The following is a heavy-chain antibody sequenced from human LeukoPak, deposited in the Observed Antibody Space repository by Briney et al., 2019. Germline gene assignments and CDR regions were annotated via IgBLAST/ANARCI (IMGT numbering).Heavy chain of an antibody. CDR1: GGSISSGGYY. Sequence: SETLSLTCTVSGGSISSGGYYWSWIRQHPGKGLEWIGYIYYSGSTSYNPSLKSRVSISVDTSKNQFSLKLSSVTAADTAVYYCATIRDTALRYWYFDLWGRGTLVTVSS. CDR2: IYYSGST. V-gene: IGHV4-61*08. D-gene: IGHD5-18*01. CDR3: ATIRDTALRYWYFDL. J-gene: IGHJ2*01.